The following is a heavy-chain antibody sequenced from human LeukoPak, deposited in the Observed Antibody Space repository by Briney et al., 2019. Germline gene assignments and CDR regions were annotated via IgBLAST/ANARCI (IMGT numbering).Heavy chain of an antibody. CDR3: ARGGVGYSSGWFDY. CDR1: GYTFTGYY. Sequence: GASVKVSCKASGYTFTGYYMHWVRQAPGQGLEWMGRIIPIFGTADYAQKFQGRVTITTDESTSTAYMELSSLRSEDTAVYYCARGGVGYSSGWFDYWGQGTLVTVSS. V-gene: IGHV1-69*05. J-gene: IGHJ4*02. D-gene: IGHD6-19*01. CDR2: IIPIFGTA.